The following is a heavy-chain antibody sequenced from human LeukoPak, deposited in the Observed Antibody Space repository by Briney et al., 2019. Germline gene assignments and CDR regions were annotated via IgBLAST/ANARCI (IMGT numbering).Heavy chain of an antibody. D-gene: IGHD3-10*01. CDR2: IYYSGST. CDR3: IGSGSYSFDY. CDR1: GGSISSGDYY. J-gene: IGHJ4*02. Sequence: SETLSLTCTVSGGSISSGDYYWSWIRQPPGKGLEWIGYIYYSGSTYYNPSLKSRVTISVDTSKNQFSLKLSSVTAADTAVYYCIGSGSYSFDYWGQGTLVIVSS. V-gene: IGHV4-30-4*01.